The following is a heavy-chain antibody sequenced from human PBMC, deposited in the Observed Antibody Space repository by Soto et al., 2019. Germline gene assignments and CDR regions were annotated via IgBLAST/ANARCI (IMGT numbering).Heavy chain of an antibody. CDR2: ITPILGEA. CDR3: AREFIEVAVFES. J-gene: IGHJ4*02. V-gene: IGHV1-69*08. D-gene: IGHD6-19*01. CDR1: GDNFGSYS. Sequence: QVQLVQSGAEVKKPGSSVKLSCKASGDNFGSYSLSWMRQAPGQGLEWMGRITPILGEANSAQKFQERVTITADTVTNIAYMEMSSLRSEHTAVYYCAREFIEVAVFESWGQGTLVTVSS.